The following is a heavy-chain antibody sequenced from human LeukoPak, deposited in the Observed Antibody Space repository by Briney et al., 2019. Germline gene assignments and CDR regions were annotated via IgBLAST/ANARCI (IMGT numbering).Heavy chain of an antibody. CDR1: GFTFSSHD. D-gene: IGHD2-2*01. CDR3: ARELAPLGYCSSTSCYDSRPYGMDV. CDR2: IIGSGTST. Sequence: PGGSLRLSCSASGFTFSSHDMSWVRQAPGKGLEWVSGIIGSGTSTYYADSVRGRFTISRDNSKNTLYLQMNSLRAEDTAVYYCARELAPLGYCSSTSCYDSRPYGMDVWGQGTTVTVSS. V-gene: IGHV3-23*01. J-gene: IGHJ6*02.